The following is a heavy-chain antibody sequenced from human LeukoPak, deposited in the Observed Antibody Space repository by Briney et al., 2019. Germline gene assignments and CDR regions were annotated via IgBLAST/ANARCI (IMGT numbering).Heavy chain of an antibody. D-gene: IGHD6-13*01. CDR1: GGSFSGYY. J-gene: IGHJ4*02. Sequence: SETLSLTCAVYGGSFSGYYWSWIRQPPGKGLEWIGEINHSGSTNYNPSLKSRVTISVDTSKNQFSLKLSSVTAADTAVYYCARYCIAAALLNWGQGTLVTVSS. CDR3: ARYCIAAALLN. V-gene: IGHV4-34*01. CDR2: INHSGST.